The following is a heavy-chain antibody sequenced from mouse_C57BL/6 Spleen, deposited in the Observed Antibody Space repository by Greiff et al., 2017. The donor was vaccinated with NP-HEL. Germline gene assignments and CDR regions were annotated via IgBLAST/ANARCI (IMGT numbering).Heavy chain of an antibody. V-gene: IGHV1-82*01. Sequence: VQLQQSGPELVKPGASVKISCKASGYAFSSSWMNWVKQRPGKGLEWIGRIYPGDGDTNYNGKFKGKATLTADKSSSTAYMQLSSLTSEDSAVYFCARGGYDVFDYWGQGTTLTVSS. J-gene: IGHJ2*01. CDR3: ARGGYDVFDY. CDR1: GYAFSSSW. CDR2: IYPGDGDT. D-gene: IGHD2-2*01.